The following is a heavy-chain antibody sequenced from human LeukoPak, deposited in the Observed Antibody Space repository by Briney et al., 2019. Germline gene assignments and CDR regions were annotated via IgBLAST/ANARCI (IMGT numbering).Heavy chain of an antibody. D-gene: IGHD4-17*01. V-gene: IGHV3-21*01. CDR3: AREPVTGSVC. J-gene: IGHJ4*02. CDR1: GFTFSTYS. CDR2: ISSTGSYI. Sequence: GGSLRLSCAASGFTFSTYSMNWVRQAPGKGLEWVSSISSTGSYIYYADSVKGRFTISRDNAKNSLYLQMNSLRGEDTAVYYCAREPVTGSVCWGQGTLVTVSS.